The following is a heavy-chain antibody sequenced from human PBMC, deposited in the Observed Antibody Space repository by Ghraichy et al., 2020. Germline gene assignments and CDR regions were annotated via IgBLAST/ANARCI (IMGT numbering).Heavy chain of an antibody. Sequence: ASVKVSCKASGYTFSNYGISWVRQAPGQGLEWMGWISAYTSNTKYAQTLQDRVTMTTDTSTNTAHMELRRLRFDDTGVYFCARFGQAQQLRPNYDNGMDVWGQGTTVTVS. CDR1: GYTFSNYG. J-gene: IGHJ6*02. V-gene: IGHV1-18*01. D-gene: IGHD3-10*01. CDR3: ARFGQAQQLRPNYDNGMDV. CDR2: ISAYTSNT.